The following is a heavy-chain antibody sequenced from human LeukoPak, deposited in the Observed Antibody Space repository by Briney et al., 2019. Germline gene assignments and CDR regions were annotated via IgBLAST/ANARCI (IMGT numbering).Heavy chain of an antibody. Sequence: TGGSLRLSCAASGFTVSSNYMSWVRQAPGKGLEWVSSISSSSSYIYYADSVKGRFTISRDNAKNSLYLQMNSLRAEDTAVYYCARDGRIAVAGGVLSLFDYWGQGTLVTVSS. D-gene: IGHD6-19*01. V-gene: IGHV3-21*01. CDR3: ARDGRIAVAGGVLSLFDY. J-gene: IGHJ4*02. CDR1: GFTVSSNY. CDR2: ISSSSSYI.